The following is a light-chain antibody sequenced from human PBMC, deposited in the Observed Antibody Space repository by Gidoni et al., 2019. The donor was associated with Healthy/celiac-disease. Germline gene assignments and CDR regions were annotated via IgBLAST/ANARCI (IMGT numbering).Light chain of an antibody. J-gene: IGKJ1*01. CDR2: LGS. Sequence: DIVMPQSPLSLPVTPGEPASIPCRSSQSPLHSNGYNYLDWYLQKPGQSPQLLIYLGSNRASGVPDRFSGSGSGTDFTLKISRVEAEDVGVYYCMQALQTPPTFGQGTKVEIK. V-gene: IGKV2-28*01. CDR3: MQALQTPPT. CDR1: QSPLHSNGYNY.